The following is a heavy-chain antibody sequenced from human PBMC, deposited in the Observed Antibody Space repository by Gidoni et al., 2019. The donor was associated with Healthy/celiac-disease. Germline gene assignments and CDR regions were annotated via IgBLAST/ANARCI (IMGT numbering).Heavy chain of an antibody. CDR2: ISWNSGSI. Sequence: EVQLVESGGGLVQPGRSLRLACAASGFTFDDYAMHWVRQAPGKGLEWVSGISWNSGSIGYADSVKGRFTISRDNAKNSLYLQMNSLRAEDTALYYCAKGYPRDPGTEDFDYWGQGTLVTVSS. CDR3: AKGYPRDPGTEDFDY. D-gene: IGHD2-8*02. V-gene: IGHV3-9*01. J-gene: IGHJ4*02. CDR1: GFTFDDYA.